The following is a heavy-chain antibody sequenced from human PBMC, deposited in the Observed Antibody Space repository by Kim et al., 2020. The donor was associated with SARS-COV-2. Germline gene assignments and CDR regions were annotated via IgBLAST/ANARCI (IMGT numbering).Heavy chain of an antibody. Sequence: TGFAQKFKGRVTVTRDTSRSTAYMELSSLRSEDTAGYYCARAIRNQLLSEYWGQGTLVTVSS. CDR3: ARAIRNQLLSEY. CDR2: T. J-gene: IGHJ4*02. D-gene: IGHD2-2*01. V-gene: IGHV1-8*01.